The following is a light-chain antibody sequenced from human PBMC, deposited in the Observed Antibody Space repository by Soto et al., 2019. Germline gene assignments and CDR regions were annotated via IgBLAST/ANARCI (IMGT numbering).Light chain of an antibody. V-gene: IGLV2-23*02. Sequence: QAALTQPASVSGSPGQSITISCTGTSSDVGKYNLVSWYQQHPGKVPKLMIYEVSKRPSGASNRFSGSKSGNTASLTISGLQAEDEADYYCCSYAGSGTYVFGTGTKVTVL. J-gene: IGLJ1*01. CDR2: EVS. CDR1: SSDVGKYNL. CDR3: CSYAGSGTYV.